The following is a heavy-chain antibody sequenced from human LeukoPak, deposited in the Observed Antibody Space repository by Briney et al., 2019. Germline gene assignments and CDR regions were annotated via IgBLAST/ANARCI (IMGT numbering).Heavy chain of an antibody. J-gene: IGHJ4*02. CDR2: INHSGST. V-gene: IGHV4-34*01. Sequence: SETLSLTCAVYGGSFSGYYWSWIRQPPGKGLEWIGEINHSGSTNYNPSLKSRVTISVDTSKNQFSLKLSSVTAADTAVYYCARHVYSSSWYLDYWGQGTLVTVSS. CDR3: ARHVYSSSWYLDY. D-gene: IGHD6-13*01. CDR1: GGSFSGYY.